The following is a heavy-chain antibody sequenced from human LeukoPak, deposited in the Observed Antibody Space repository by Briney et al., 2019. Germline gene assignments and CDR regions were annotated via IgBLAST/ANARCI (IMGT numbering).Heavy chain of an antibody. CDR1: GYNFPAYF. CDR2: INPNGGDT. D-gene: IGHD2-2*01. J-gene: IGHJ4*02. V-gene: IGHV1-2*06. Sequence: ASVKVSCKAAGYNFPAYFIHWVRQAPGQGLEWMGRINPNGGDTNYAQKFQGRVTMAGDTSNSTAYMELSSLISDDTAVYYCARVGFTTSWSNFDYWGQGTLVTVSS. CDR3: ARVGFTTSWSNFDY.